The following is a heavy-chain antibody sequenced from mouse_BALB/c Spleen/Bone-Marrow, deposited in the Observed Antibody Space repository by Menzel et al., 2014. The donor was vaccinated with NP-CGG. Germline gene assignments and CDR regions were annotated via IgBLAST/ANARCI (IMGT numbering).Heavy chain of an antibody. CDR1: GFTFSDFY. J-gene: IGHJ2*01. CDR3: ARGTVNYFDY. D-gene: IGHD1-1*01. V-gene: IGHV7-1*02. CDR2: SRDKANDYTT. Sequence: VQLKHSGGDLVQPGGSLRLSCAPSGFTFSDFYMEWVRQPPGKRLEWIGASRDKANDYTTEYSASVKGRFIVSRDTSQSILYLQMNALRAEDTAIYYCARGTVNYFDYWGQGTTLTVSS.